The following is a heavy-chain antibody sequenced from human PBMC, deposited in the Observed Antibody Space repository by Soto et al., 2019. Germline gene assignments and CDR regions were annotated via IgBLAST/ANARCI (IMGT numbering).Heavy chain of an antibody. V-gene: IGHV3-48*02. Sequence: QLVESGGDLVQPGGSLRLSCSASGFSLSDFSINWVRQAPGKGLEWISYISSSSGTIYYADSVRGRFTISRDNVKGSVFLQMNSLRHEDTALYYCANSFGESHFESWGQGTLVTVSS. CDR2: ISSSSGTI. CDR1: GFSLSDFS. D-gene: IGHD3-10*01. J-gene: IGHJ4*02. CDR3: ANSFGESHFES.